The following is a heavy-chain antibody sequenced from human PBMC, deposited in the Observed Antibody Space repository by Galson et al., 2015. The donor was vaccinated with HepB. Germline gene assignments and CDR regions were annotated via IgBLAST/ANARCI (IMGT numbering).Heavy chain of an antibody. J-gene: IGHJ6*03. CDR3: ARVPAANYYYMDV. CDR1: GGTFSSYA. D-gene: IGHD2-2*01. CDR2: IIPIFGTA. Sequence: SVKVSCRASGGTFSSYAISWVRQAPGQGLEWMGGIIPIFGTANYAQKFQGRVTITADESTSTAYMELSSLRSEDTAVYYCARVPAANYYYMDVWGKGTTVTVSS. V-gene: IGHV1-69*13.